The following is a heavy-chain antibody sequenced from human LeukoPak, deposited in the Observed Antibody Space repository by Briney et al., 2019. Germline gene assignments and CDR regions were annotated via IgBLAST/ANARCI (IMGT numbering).Heavy chain of an antibody. Sequence: GGTLSLSRAASGFTLCRFRMNSVRQAPGKGLEWVSSISSTSSYISYAASVHGRFTIPRDYAQKSPYSQINSLIAAATAMYYFARDDCYCSGSYWGAFDIWGQGTMVTVSS. V-gene: IGHV3-21*01. CDR1: GFTLCRFR. J-gene: IGHJ3*02. CDR3: ARDDCYCSGSYWGAFDI. CDR2: ISSTSSYI. D-gene: IGHD3-10*01.